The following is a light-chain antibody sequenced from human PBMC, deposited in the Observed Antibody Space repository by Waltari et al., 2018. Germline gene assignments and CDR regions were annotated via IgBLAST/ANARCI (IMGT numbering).Light chain of an antibody. V-gene: IGKV3-20*01. CDR2: DAS. J-gene: IGKJ1*01. CDR3: QKYERLPAT. CDR1: QSVSMA. Sequence: EIVLTQSPGTLSLSPGERATLSCRASQSVSMALVWYQQKPGQAPRLLIYDASRRATGIPDRFSGSGSGTDFSLTISRLEPEDSAVYYCQKYERLPATFGQGTKVEI.